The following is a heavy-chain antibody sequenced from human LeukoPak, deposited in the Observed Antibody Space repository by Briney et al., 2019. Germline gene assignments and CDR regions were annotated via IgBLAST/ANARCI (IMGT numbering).Heavy chain of an antibody. V-gene: IGHV3-30*18. D-gene: IGHD3-16*02. CDR3: AKDFYDYVWGSYRGYFDY. CDR2: ISYDGSNK. J-gene: IGHJ4*02. CDR1: GFTFSSYG. Sequence: GRSLRLSCAASGFTFSSYGMHWVRQAPGKGLEWVAVISYDGSNKYYADSVKGRFTISRDNSKNTLYLQMNSLRAEDTAVYYCAKDFYDYVWGSYRGYFDYWGQGTLVTVSS.